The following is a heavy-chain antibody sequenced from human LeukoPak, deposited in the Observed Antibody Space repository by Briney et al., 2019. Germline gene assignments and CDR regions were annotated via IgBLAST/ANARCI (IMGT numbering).Heavy chain of an antibody. CDR2: IYTSGST. J-gene: IGHJ6*03. D-gene: IGHD6-19*01. CDR3: ARGGLLYSSGWGTTLGRYYYYMDV. V-gene: IGHV4-4*07. Sequence: SETLSLTCTVSGGSISSYYWSWIRQPAGKGLEWIGRIYTSGSTNYYPSLKSRVTISVDKSKNQFSLKLSSVTAADTAVYYCARGGLLYSSGWGTTLGRYYYYMDVWGKGTTVTVSS. CDR1: GGSISSYY.